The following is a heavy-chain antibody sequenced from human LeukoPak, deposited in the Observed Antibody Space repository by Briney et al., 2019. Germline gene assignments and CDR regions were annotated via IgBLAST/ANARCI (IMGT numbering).Heavy chain of an antibody. J-gene: IGHJ4*02. CDR2: INPSSGST. D-gene: IGHD6-19*01. CDR1: GYTFTHYY. V-gene: IGHV1-46*01. CDR3: ARDRRAVAH. Sequence: SVKVSCKASGYTFTHYYVHWVRQAPAQGLEWMGIINPSSGSTSYAQKFQGRVTITRDTSTSTVYMELSSLRSEDTAVYYGARDRRAVAHWGQGTLVTVSS.